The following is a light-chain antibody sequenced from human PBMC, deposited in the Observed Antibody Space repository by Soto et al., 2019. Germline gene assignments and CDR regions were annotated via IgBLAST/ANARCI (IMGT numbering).Light chain of an antibody. V-gene: IGKV3-11*01. CDR2: DAS. CDR3: QQRSNWPRIT. Sequence: EIEMTQSPATLSVSPGGRATLSCKTSHNVDSNLAWYQQKPGQAPRLLIYDASNRATGIPARFSGSGSGTDFTLTISSLEPEDFAVYYCQQRSNWPRITFGQGTRLEIK. J-gene: IGKJ5*01. CDR1: HNVDSN.